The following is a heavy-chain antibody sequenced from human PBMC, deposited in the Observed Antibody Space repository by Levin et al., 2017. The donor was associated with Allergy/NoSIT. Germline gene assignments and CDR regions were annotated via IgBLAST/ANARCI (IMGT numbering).Heavy chain of an antibody. CDR3: VRQSRRERGGDY. J-gene: IGHJ4*02. CDR1: GFTFFTYW. CDR2: IALDGSET. V-gene: IGHV3-7*01. D-gene: IGHD2-15*01. Sequence: PGGSLRLSCTASGFTFFTYWMNWARQAPGKGPEWVASIALDGSETYYVDSVKGRFTISRDNARNSLFLQMNSLRAEDTAVYYCVRQSRRERGGDYWGQGTLIIVSS.